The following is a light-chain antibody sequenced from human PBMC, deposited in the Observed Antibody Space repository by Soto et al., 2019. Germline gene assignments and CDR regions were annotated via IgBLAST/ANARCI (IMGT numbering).Light chain of an antibody. CDR3: QKYNSAPRT. CDR2: AAS. V-gene: IGKV1-27*01. CDR1: QGIRNY. Sequence: DIQMTQSPSSLSAAVGDRVTITCRASQGIRNYLAWYQQKPGKVPKLLIYAASTLQSGVPSRFSRSGSGTDFTLTISSLQPEDVATYYCQKYNSAPRTFGQGNKVEIK. J-gene: IGKJ1*01.